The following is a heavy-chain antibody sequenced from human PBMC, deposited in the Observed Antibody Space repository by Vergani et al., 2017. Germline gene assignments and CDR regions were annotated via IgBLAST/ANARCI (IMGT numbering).Heavy chain of an antibody. CDR2: IYLNDDQ. J-gene: IGHJ6*03. CDR1: GFSLNTRGVS. CDR3: VYRNTGCVTTGCFYPFYYYFYMDV. D-gene: IGHD4-11*01. Sequence: QITLKESGPTLVKPTQTLTLTCTFSGFSLNTRGVSVAWIRQPPGKALDWLALIYLNDDQHYSPSLNNRVTITKDNSKNQVVLTMTNMDYVDPGTYSCVYRNTGCVTTGCFYPFYYYFYMDVGGKGTTVTVSS. V-gene: IGHV2-5*04.